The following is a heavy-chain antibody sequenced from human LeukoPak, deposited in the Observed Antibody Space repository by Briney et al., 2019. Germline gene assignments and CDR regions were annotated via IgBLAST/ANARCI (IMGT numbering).Heavy chain of an antibody. Sequence: QPGGSLRLSXAASRFTFDDYAMHWVRQPPGKGLEWVSLISRDGYSTYYADSVKGRFTISRDNSKNSLYLQMNSLRTEDTALYYCAKGSVDTAMATDYWGQGTLVTVSS. J-gene: IGHJ4*02. CDR2: ISRDGYST. CDR3: AKGSVDTAMATDY. CDR1: RFTFDDYA. D-gene: IGHD5-18*01. V-gene: IGHV3-43*02.